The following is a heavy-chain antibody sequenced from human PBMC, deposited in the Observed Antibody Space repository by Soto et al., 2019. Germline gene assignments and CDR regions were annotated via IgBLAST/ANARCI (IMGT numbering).Heavy chain of an antibody. CDR2: IKNSGNT. CDR1: GGSISSSSHY. J-gene: IGHJ4*02. Sequence: QLQLQDSGPGLVKPSETLSLTCTVSGGSISSSSHYWGWVRQPPGKGLEWIASIKNSGNTYYNPSLKVRVPTPVGTSENQLSLKLISVTAAAMAVYHFPRHGITGGYYDAPDYWGQGTLVKVTS. CDR3: PRHGITGGYYDAPDY. D-gene: IGHD1-26*01. V-gene: IGHV4-39*01.